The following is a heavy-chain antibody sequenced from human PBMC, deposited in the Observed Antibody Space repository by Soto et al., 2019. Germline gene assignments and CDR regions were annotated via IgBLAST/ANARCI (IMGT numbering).Heavy chain of an antibody. CDR3: ARGPLSVCSSTSCYTHSDY. Sequence: GASVKVSCKASGYTFTSYGISWVRQAPGQGLEWMGWSSAYNGNTNYAQKLQGRVTMTTDTSTSTAYMELRSLRSDDTAVYYCARGPLSVCSSTSCYTHSDYWGQGTLVTV. D-gene: IGHD2-2*02. J-gene: IGHJ4*02. CDR1: GYTFTSYG. CDR2: SSAYNGNT. V-gene: IGHV1-18*01.